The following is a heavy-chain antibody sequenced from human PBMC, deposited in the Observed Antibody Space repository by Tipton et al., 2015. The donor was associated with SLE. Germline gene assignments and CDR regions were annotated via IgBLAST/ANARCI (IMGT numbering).Heavy chain of an antibody. V-gene: IGHV4-34*01. CDR1: GGSFSGYY. D-gene: IGHD6-19*01. J-gene: IGHJ4*02. CDR2: SNPSGSN. Sequence: TLSLTCAVYGGSFSGYYWGWIRQPPGKGLEWIGESNPSGSNNYNPSLKSRVTIPLDTTKTQFSLMLRSVTAADTAIYYGARGGYSSGWYGDYFVYCGQGTRVPVSS. CDR3: ARGGYSSGWYGDYFVY.